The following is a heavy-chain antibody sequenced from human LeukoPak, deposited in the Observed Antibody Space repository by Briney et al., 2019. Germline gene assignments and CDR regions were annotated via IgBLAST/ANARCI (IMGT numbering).Heavy chain of an antibody. D-gene: IGHD1-26*01. CDR3: AKDYGGSYSACGS. V-gene: IGHV3-23*01. CDR2: ISGSGGIT. CDR1: GFTFSSYS. Sequence: QTGGSLRLSCAASGFTFSSYSMNWVRQAPGKGLEWVSTISGSGGITHYADSVEGRFTISRDNSKNTLYLQMNSLRAEDTAVYYCAKDYGGSYSACGSWGQGTLVAVSS. J-gene: IGHJ5*02.